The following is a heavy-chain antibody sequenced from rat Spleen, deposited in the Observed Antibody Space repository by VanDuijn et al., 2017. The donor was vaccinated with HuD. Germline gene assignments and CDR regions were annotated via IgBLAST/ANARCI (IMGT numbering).Heavy chain of an antibody. CDR3: ARAGSSCDY. V-gene: IGHV2-43*01. D-gene: IGHD1-2*01. Sequence: QVQLKESGPGLVQPSQTLSLTCTVSGFSLTNYHASWVRQPPGKGLEWMGVIWTDGNTAYNSLLKSRLSISRDISKSQVFLKMNSLRTEDTATYYCARAGSSCDYWGQGVMVTVSS. CDR2: IWTDGNT. J-gene: IGHJ2*01. CDR1: GFSLTNYH.